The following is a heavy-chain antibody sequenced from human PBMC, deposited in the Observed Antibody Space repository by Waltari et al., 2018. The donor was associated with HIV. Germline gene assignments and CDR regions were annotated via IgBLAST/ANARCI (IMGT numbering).Heavy chain of an antibody. CDR2: INPKTGDT. V-gene: IGHV1-2*02. CDR1: GYAFTGFY. CDR3: ARDPSYGFGENDY. J-gene: IGHJ4*02. Sequence: QVQLVESGAEVKKPGASLKDSCKASGYAFTGFYIHWVRQAPGQGLEWVGWINPKTGDTNFAQKFQGRVTMTRDTSISTAYMELSRLTSDDTAVYYCARDPSYGFGENDYWGQGTLFTVSS. D-gene: IGHD3-10*01.